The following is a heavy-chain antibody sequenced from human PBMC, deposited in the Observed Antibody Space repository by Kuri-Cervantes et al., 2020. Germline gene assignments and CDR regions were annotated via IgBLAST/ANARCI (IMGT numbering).Heavy chain of an antibody. Sequence: ESLKISCTVSGGSISSYYWSWIRQPPGKGLEWIGYIYYSGSTNYNPSLKSRVIISVDTSKNQFSLKLSSVTAADTAVYYCARGYYDSSGYTFDYWGQGTLVTVSS. CDR2: IYYSGST. CDR3: ARGYYDSSGYTFDY. V-gene: IGHV4-59*01. J-gene: IGHJ4*02. D-gene: IGHD3-22*01. CDR1: GGSISSYY.